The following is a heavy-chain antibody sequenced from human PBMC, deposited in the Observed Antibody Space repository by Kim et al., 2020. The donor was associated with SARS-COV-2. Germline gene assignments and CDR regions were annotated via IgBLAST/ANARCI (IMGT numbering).Heavy chain of an antibody. V-gene: IGHV7-4-1*02. Sequence: YTRGVKGRFCFSFDTSVSTAYLQISSLKAEDTAVYYCARDHGDYYYGMDVWGQGTTVTVSS. CDR3: ARDHGDYYYGMDV. J-gene: IGHJ6*02.